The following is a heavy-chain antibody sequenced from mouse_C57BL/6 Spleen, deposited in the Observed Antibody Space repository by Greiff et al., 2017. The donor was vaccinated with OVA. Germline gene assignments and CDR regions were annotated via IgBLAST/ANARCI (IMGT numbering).Heavy chain of an antibody. CDR1: GFSLTSYG. Sequence: QVQLQQSGPGLVQPSQSLSITCTVSGFSLTSYGVHWVRQSPGKGLEWLGVIWRGGSTDYNAAFMSRLSITKDNSKSQVFFKMNSLQADDTAIYYCAKEGYYGSWGMDYWGQGTSVTVSS. CDR3: AKEGYYGSWGMDY. V-gene: IGHV2-5*01. D-gene: IGHD1-1*01. CDR2: IWRGGST. J-gene: IGHJ4*01.